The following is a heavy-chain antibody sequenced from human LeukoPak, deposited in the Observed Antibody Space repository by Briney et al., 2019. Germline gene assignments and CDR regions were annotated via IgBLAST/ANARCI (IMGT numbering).Heavy chain of an antibody. CDR2: IWYDGSDK. J-gene: IGHJ6*02. Sequence: GGSLRLSCAASGFTFSSYGMHWVRQAPGKGLEWVAVIWYDGSDKYYADSVKGRFTISRDNSKNTLYLQMNSLRAEDTAVYYCARDLDPAREYYYYGMDVWGQGTTVTVSS. CDR3: ARDLDPAREYYYYGMDV. D-gene: IGHD1-1*01. V-gene: IGHV3-33*01. CDR1: GFTFSSYG.